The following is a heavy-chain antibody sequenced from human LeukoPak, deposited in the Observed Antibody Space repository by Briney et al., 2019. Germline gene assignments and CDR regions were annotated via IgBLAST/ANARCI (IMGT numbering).Heavy chain of an antibody. Sequence: GGSLRLSCTVSGFTVSSNSMSWVRQAPGKGLEWVSFVYSDNTHYSDSVKGRFTISRDNSKNTLYLQMNSLRAEDTAVYYCAKVESESSSWYFDYYYYMDVWGKGTTVTVSS. CDR3: AKVESESSSWYFDYYYYMDV. J-gene: IGHJ6*03. D-gene: IGHD6-13*01. CDR2: VYSDNT. V-gene: IGHV3-53*01. CDR1: GFTVSSNS.